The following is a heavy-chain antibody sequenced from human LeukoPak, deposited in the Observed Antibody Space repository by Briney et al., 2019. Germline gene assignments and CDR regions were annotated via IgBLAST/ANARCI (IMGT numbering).Heavy chain of an antibody. J-gene: IGHJ6*03. CDR2: IYPGDSDT. Sequence: GESLKISCKGSGYSFTSYWIGWVRQTPGKGLEWMGIIYPGDSDTRYSPSFQGQVTISADKSISTAYLQWSSLKASDTAMYYCARQLVGNYYYMDVWGKGTTVTISS. D-gene: IGHD1-26*01. V-gene: IGHV5-51*01. CDR3: ARQLVGNYYYMDV. CDR1: GYSFTSYW.